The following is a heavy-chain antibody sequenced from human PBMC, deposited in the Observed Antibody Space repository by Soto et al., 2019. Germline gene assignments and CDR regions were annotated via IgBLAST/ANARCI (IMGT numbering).Heavy chain of an antibody. CDR1: GVTLRNDA. J-gene: IGHJ4*02. D-gene: IGHD6-13*01. V-gene: IGHV3-23*01. CDR3: AKEEGSTWCPTDH. Sequence: GGSLRLSCADSGVTLRNDAMTWVRQAPGKGLEWVSVISSLSGNTYYADSVKGRFTISRDNSRNTLYLQMNSLRVEDTAVYYCAKEEGSTWCPTDHWGQGTLVTVSS. CDR2: ISSLSGNT.